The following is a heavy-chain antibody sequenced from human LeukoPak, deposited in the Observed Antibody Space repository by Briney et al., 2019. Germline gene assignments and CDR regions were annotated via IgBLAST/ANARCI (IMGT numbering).Heavy chain of an antibody. D-gene: IGHD2-2*01. J-gene: IGHJ4*02. CDR2: IYPGDSDT. CDR1: GYNFTSYW. Sequence: GESLKISCKGSGYNFTSYWIGWVRPMPGKGLEWMGIIYPGDSDTRYSPSFQGQVIISADKSISTAYLQWSSLKASDTAMYYCARRYCSSTSCYAGSDYWGQGTLVTVSS. CDR3: ARRYCSSTSCYAGSDY. V-gene: IGHV5-51*01.